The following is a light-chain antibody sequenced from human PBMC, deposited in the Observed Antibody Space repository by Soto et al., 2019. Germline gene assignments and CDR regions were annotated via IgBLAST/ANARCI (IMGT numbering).Light chain of an antibody. V-gene: IGKV3-20*01. CDR2: ATS. Sequence: EIVLTQSPGTLSLSLGERATLSCRASQSVSRNYLAWYQQKPGQAPRLLIYATSSRATGIPDRFSGSGSGTDITLTISRLEPEDFAVYYCQRYGNSPRYSFGQGTKLEIK. CDR1: QSVSRNY. CDR3: QRYGNSPRYS. J-gene: IGKJ2*03.